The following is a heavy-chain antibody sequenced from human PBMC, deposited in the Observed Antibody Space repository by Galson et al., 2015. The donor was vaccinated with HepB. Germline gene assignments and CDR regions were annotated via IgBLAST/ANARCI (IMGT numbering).Heavy chain of an antibody. J-gene: IGHJ5*02. V-gene: IGHV4-59*01. Sequence: SETLSLTCTISGDSINSYYWSWIRQPPGKGLEWIGNIYSSGTTKYNPSLKSRVTILEDTSKNKFSLKLGSVTAADTAVYYCARDKSGGRWREYSWFDPWGQGTLVTVSS. CDR2: IYSSGTT. D-gene: IGHD2-15*01. CDR3: ARDKSGGRWREYSWFDP. CDR1: GDSINSYY.